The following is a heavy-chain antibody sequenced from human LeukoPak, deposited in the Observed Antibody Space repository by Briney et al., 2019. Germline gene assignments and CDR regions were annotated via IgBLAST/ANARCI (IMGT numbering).Heavy chain of an antibody. CDR3: AKIRGYGDQYDY. Sequence: GGTLRLSCAASGFIFSSYGMSWVRQAPGKGLEWVSTISASGGSTYYADSVKGRFAISRDNSKNTLYLQMNSLRAEDTAVYYCAKIRGYGDQYDYWGQGTLVTVSS. CDR1: GFIFSSYG. V-gene: IGHV3-23*01. J-gene: IGHJ4*02. CDR2: ISASGGST. D-gene: IGHD4-17*01.